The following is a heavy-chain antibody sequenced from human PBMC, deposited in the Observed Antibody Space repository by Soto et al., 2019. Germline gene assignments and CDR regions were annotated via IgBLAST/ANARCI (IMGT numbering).Heavy chain of an antibody. V-gene: IGHV3-23*01. CDR1: GFTFSDYS. CDR3: AKDAGVILDY. CDR2: LTRGGTS. J-gene: IGHJ4*02. D-gene: IGHD3-22*01. Sequence: EVHLLESGGGLVQPGGSLRLSCAASGFTFSDYSMSWVRQTPERGLEWVSTLTRGGTSYYADSVQGRFTVSRDNSKNTLYLQMNSLRAEDTAVYYCAKDAGVILDYWGQGTLVTVSS.